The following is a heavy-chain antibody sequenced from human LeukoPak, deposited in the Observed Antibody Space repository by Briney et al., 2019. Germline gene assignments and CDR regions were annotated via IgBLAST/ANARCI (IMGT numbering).Heavy chain of an antibody. J-gene: IGHJ3*02. CDR3: AKDLISRVAGTDAFDI. CDR1: GFTFSSCA. D-gene: IGHD6-19*01. CDR2: ISGSGGST. V-gene: IGHV3-23*01. Sequence: GGSLRLSCAASGFTFSSCAMSWVRQAPGKGLEWVSTISGSGGSTYYADSVKGRFTISRDNSKNTLYLQMNSLRAEDTAVYYCAKDLISRVAGTDAFDIWGQGTMVTVSS.